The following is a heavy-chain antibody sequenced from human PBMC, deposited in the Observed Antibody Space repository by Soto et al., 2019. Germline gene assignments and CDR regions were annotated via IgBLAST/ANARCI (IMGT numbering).Heavy chain of an antibody. CDR1: GFTFSDYW. CDR3: ARSSNAAFDI. Sequence: EVQLVDSGGGLVQPGESLRLSCAASGFTFSDYWMSWVRQAPGKGLEWVANIKQDGSEKYYVDSVKGRFTISRDNAKNSLYLQMSSLRAEDTALYYCARSSNAAFDIWGQGTMVTVSS. J-gene: IGHJ3*02. V-gene: IGHV3-7*01. CDR2: IKQDGSEK.